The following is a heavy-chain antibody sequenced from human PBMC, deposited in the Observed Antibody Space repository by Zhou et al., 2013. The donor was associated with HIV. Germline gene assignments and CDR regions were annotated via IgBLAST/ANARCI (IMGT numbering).Heavy chain of an antibody. CDR1: GYPFSDYY. CDR3: ARARYYYGSGSYYPFDY. V-gene: IGHV1-2*04. D-gene: IGHD3-10*01. J-gene: IGHJ4*02. CDR2: INPNSGGT. Sequence: QVHLVQSGLEVKKPGASVKVSCKASGYPFSDYYMHWVRQAPGQGPEWMGWINPNSGGTKYAQKFQGWVTLTRDTSISTAYMELSRLTSDDTAVYYCARARYYYGSGSYYPFDYWGQGTLVTVSS.